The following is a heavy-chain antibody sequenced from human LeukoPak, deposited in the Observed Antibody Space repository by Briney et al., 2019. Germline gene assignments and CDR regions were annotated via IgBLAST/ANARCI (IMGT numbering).Heavy chain of an antibody. CDR2: INPTGGST. CDR1: GYTFTSYY. CDR3: ARSVGGYDPADY. Sequence: ASVKVSCKASGYTFTSYYMHWVRQAPGQGLEWMGIINPTGGSTSYAQKFQGRVTMTRDTSTSTVYMELSRLRSDDTAVYYCARSVGGYDPADYWGQGTLVTVSS. J-gene: IGHJ4*02. D-gene: IGHD5-12*01. V-gene: IGHV1-46*01.